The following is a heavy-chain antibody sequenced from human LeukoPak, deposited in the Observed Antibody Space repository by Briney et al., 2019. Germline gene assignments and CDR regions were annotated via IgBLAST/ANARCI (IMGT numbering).Heavy chain of an antibody. CDR2: IYPGDSDT. D-gene: IGHD3-3*01. CDR3: AREGLRFLEWPSTYYYYYGMDV. CDR1: GYSFTSYW. Sequence: RGESLKISCKGSGYSFTSYWIGWVRQMPGEGLEWMGIIYPGDSDTRYSPSFQGQVTISADKSISTAYLQWSSLKASDTAMYYCAREGLRFLEWPSTYYYYYGMDVWGQGTTVTVSS. V-gene: IGHV5-51*01. J-gene: IGHJ6*02.